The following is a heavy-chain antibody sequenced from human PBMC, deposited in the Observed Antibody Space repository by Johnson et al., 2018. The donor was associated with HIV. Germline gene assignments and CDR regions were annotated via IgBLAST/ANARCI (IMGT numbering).Heavy chain of an antibody. Sequence: VQLVESGGGVVQPGGSLRLSCAASGFTFSSYWMSWVRQAPGKGLEWVSGISWNGGRTIYADSVKGRFTSSSDNAKNSLYLQMNSLRVEDTALYYCARGRPWGWELRRDAFDIWGQGTMVTVSA. CDR2: ISWNGGRT. CDR3: ARGRPWGWELRRDAFDI. J-gene: IGHJ3*02. V-gene: IGHV3-20*04. CDR1: GFTFSSYW. D-gene: IGHD1-26*01.